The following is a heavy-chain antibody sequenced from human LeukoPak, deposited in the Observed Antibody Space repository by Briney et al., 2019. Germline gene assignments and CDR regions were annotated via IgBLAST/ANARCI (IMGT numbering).Heavy chain of an antibody. V-gene: IGHV3-9*01. CDR1: GFTFDDYA. D-gene: IGHD1-26*01. J-gene: IGHJ3*02. Sequence: PGGSLRLSCVASGFTFDDYAMHWVRQPPGKGLEWVSAINWNSGSVGYADSVKGRFTISRDNAKNSLYLQMNSLRPEDTALYYCAKDAVGATPDAFDIWGQGTMVTVSS. CDR2: INWNSGSV. CDR3: AKDAVGATPDAFDI.